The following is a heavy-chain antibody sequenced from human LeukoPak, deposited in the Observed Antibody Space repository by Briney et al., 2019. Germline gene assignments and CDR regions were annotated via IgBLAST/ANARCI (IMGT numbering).Heavy chain of an antibody. CDR1: GGSFSGYY. CDR2: INHSGST. D-gene: IGHD4-11*01. CDR3: ARVLAWRGMTTVTKALDY. Sequence: SETLSLTCAVYGGSFSGYYWSWIRQPPGKGLEWIGEINHSGSTNYNPPLKSRVTISVDTSKNQFSLKPSSVTAADTAVYYCARVLAWRGMTTVTKALDYWGQGTLVTVSS. J-gene: IGHJ4*02. V-gene: IGHV4-34*01.